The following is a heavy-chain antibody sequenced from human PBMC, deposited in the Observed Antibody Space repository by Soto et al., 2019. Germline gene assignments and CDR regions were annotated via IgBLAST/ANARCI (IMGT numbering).Heavy chain of an antibody. CDR3: ARGVTTVTTFDY. CDR2: IYHSGST. V-gene: IGHV4-30-2*01. J-gene: IGHJ4*02. Sequence: SETLSLTCTVSGGSISSGGYSCNWIRQPPGKGLEWIGYIYHSGSTYYNPSLKSRVTISVDRSKNQFSLKLSSVTAADTAVYYCARGVTTVTTFDYWGQGTLVTVSS. CDR1: GGSISSGGYS. D-gene: IGHD4-17*01.